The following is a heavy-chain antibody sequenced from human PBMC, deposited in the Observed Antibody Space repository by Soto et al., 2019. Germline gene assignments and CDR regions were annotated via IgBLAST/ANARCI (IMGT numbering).Heavy chain of an antibody. Sequence: GSLRLSCAASGFTFSSYWMSWVRQAPGKGLEWVANIKQDGSEKYYVDSVKGRFTISRDNAKNSLYLQMNSLRAEDTAVYYWARCFSSGWYYYYYGMDVWGQGTTVTVSS. V-gene: IGHV3-7*05. CDR3: ARCFSSGWYYYYYGMDV. D-gene: IGHD6-19*01. CDR1: GFTFSSYW. J-gene: IGHJ6*02. CDR2: IKQDGSEK.